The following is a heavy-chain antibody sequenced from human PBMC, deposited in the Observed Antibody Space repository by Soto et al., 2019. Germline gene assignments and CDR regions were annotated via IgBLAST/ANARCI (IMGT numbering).Heavy chain of an antibody. V-gene: IGHV4-34*01. CDR1: GGSFSNYY. Sequence: QVQLKQWGAGLLKPSETLSLTCAVYGGSFSNYYWSWIRQPPGKGLEWIGEINQSGITNYNPTLKRRVAITGVASKNQCSLKVISVTAADTAVDFCASVDAIGSRPADYWGQGTLVSVSS. CDR2: INQSGIT. CDR3: ASVDAIGSRPADY. D-gene: IGHD2-2*02. J-gene: IGHJ4*02.